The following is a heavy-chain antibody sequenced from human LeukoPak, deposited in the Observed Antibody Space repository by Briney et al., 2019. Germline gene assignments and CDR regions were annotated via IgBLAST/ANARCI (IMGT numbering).Heavy chain of an antibody. D-gene: IGHD3-10*01. V-gene: IGHV3-66*01. CDR1: GFIVSDNY. CDR2: IYSGGSI. Sequence: PGGSLRLSCAPSGFIVSDNYMSWVRQAPGKGLEWVSVIYSGGSIHYADSVKGRFTISRDNSKNTLYLQMNSLRAEDTAVYYCARDWVRGVPWYYYGMDVWGQGTTVTVSS. CDR3: ARDWVRGVPWYYYGMDV. J-gene: IGHJ6*02.